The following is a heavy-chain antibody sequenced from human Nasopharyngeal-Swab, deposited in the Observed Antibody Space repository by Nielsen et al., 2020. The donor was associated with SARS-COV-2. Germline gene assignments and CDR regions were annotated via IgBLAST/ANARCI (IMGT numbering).Heavy chain of an antibody. V-gene: IGHV4-4*07. Sequence: SETLSLTCTVSGASISSYYLSWIRQPAGKGLEWFGRIYARGRIYTSGSPNYNPSLTSRVTVSVDTSKNQFSLKLSSVTAADTAVYYCARAAAAADTIDYFDYWGQGTLVTVSS. CDR1: GASISSYY. CDR3: ARAAAAADTIDYFDY. CDR2: IYTSGSP. J-gene: IGHJ4*02. D-gene: IGHD6-13*01.